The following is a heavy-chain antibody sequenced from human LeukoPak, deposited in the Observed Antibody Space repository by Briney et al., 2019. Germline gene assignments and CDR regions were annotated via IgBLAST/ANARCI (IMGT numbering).Heavy chain of an antibody. J-gene: IGHJ2*01. CDR1: GGSISSYY. V-gene: IGHV4-59*01. CDR3: ARHGDYGDYGDWYFDL. CDR2: IYYSGSN. Sequence: PSETLSLTCTVSGGSISSYYWRWLRQPPGKGLEWSGYIYYSGSNNYNPSLKSRVTISVDTSKTQFSLKLSSVTAADTAVYYCARHGDYGDYGDWYFDLWGRGTLVTVSS. D-gene: IGHD4-17*01.